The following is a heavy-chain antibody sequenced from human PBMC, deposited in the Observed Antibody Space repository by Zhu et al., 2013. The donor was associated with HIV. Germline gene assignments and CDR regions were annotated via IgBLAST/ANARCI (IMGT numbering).Heavy chain of an antibody. CDR1: GGTFSSYA. CDR2: IIPIFGTA. J-gene: IGHJ3*02. Sequence: QVQLVQSGAEVKKPGSSVKVSCKASGGTFSSYAISWVRQAPGQGLEWMGGIIPIFGTANYAQKFQGRVTITADESTSTAYMELSSLRSEDTAVYYCAREWESVGSGWYGDAFDIWGQGTMVTVSS. CDR3: AREWESVGSGWYGDAFDI. D-gene: IGHD6-19*01. V-gene: IGHV1-69*01.